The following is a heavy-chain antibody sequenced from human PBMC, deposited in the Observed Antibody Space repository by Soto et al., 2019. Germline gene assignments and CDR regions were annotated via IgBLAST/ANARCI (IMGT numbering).Heavy chain of an antibody. J-gene: IGHJ4*02. CDR2: ISYDGSNK. CDR3: AKDQYYYDSSGYYPNS. V-gene: IGHV3-30*18. CDR1: GFTFSGYG. Sequence: GGSLRLSCAASGFTFSGYGMHWVRQAPGKGLEWVAVISYDGSNKYYADSVKGRFTISRDNSKNTLYLQMNSLRAEDTAVYYCAKDQYYYDSSGYYPNSWGQGTLVTVSS. D-gene: IGHD3-22*01.